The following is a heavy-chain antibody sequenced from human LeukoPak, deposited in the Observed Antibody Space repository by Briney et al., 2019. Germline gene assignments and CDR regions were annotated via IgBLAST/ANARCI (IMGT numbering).Heavy chain of an antibody. CDR3: AKEVYGGNYCPAY. V-gene: IGHV3-23*01. J-gene: IGHJ4*02. CDR2: HCGSGGHP. Sequence: GGPLRLFCAASGFTFSSYPMSWVPEAPGKGLEGVSDHCGSGGHPYYVDSVTGRFTICKDHDQNTLYLQIDSLSAEDPAVHYCAKEVYGGNYCPAYWGQGTLVTVSS. D-gene: IGHD4-23*01. CDR1: GFTFSSYP.